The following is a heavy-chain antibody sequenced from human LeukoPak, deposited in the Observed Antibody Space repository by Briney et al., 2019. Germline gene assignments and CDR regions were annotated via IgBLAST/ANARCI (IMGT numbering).Heavy chain of an antibody. CDR1: GFTFSSYA. CDR2: ISYDGSNK. Sequence: GGSLRLSCAASGFTFSSYAMHWVRQAPGKGLEWVAVISYDGSNKYYADSVKGRFTISRDNSENTLYLQMNSLRAEDTSVYYCARDRGGRGAFDIWGQGTMVTVSS. J-gene: IGHJ3*02. V-gene: IGHV3-30-3*01. CDR3: ARDRGGRGAFDI.